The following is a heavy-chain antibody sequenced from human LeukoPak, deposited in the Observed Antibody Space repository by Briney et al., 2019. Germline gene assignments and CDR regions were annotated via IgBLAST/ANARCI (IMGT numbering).Heavy chain of an antibody. D-gene: IGHD3-22*01. V-gene: IGHV1-18*01. CDR3: ARGLYYDSSNPAYYFDY. CDR2: ISAYNGNT. Sequence: GASVKVSCKASGYTFTSYGISWVRQAPGQGLEWTGWISAYNGNTNYAQKLQGRVTMTTDTSTSTAYMELRSLRSDDTAVYYCARGLYYDSSNPAYYFDYWGQGTLVTVSS. CDR1: GYTFTSYG. J-gene: IGHJ4*02.